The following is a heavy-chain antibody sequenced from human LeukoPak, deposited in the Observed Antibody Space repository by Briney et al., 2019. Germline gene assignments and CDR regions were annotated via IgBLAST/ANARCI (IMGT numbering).Heavy chain of an antibody. CDR3: AKGYTAMVPEQYA. CDR1: GFSFSSYA. V-gene: IGHV3-23*01. J-gene: IGHJ5*02. CDR2: ISGSGGST. D-gene: IGHD5-18*01. Sequence: GGSLRLSCVGSGFSFSSYAMSWVRQAPGKGLEWVSAISGSGGSTYYADSVKGRFTISRDNSKNTLYLQMNSLRAEDTAVYYCAKGYTAMVPEQYAWGQGTLVTVSS.